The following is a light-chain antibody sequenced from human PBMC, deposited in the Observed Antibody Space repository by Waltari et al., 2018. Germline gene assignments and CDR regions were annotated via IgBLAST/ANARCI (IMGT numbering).Light chain of an antibody. CDR1: SSNIGSNV. V-gene: IGLV1-44*01. Sequence: QSVPIQPPSASGTPGQRVTIPCSGSSSNIGSNVVTWYQQLPGTAPKLLIYSNSQRPSGVPDRFSGSKSGTSASLAISGLQSADEADYYCAAWDDGLNGYVFGIGTTVTVL. CDR2: SNS. CDR3: AAWDDGLNGYV. J-gene: IGLJ1*01.